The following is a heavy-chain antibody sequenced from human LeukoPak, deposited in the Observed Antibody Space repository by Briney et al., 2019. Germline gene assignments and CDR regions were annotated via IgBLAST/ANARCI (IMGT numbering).Heavy chain of an antibody. J-gene: IGHJ4*02. Sequence: ASVKVSFKASGYTFTSYGISWVRQAPGQGLEWMGWISAYNGNTNYAQKLQGRVTMTTDTSTSTAYMELRSLRSDDTAVYYCARSPGVVDPGYFDYWGQGTLVTVSS. CDR2: ISAYNGNT. CDR1: GYTFTSYG. CDR3: ARSPGVVDPGYFDY. D-gene: IGHD3-3*01. V-gene: IGHV1-18*01.